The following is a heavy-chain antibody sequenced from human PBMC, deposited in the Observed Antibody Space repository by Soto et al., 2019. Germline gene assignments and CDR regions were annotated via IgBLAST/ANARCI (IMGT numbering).Heavy chain of an antibody. D-gene: IGHD3-22*01. CDR1: GYSIIRGYY. J-gene: IGHJ5*02. CDR2: IYHSGST. V-gene: IGHV4-38-2*01. Sequence: SETLSLTCAVSGYSIIRGYYWGCLRQPPGKGLEWIGSIYHSGSTYYNPSLNSRVTLSIDMTNNHVSLILNSVTAADTAVYYCARVGPWVPYYYDSSPYTFENWFDPWGQGTLVTVSS. CDR3: ARVGPWVPYYYDSSPYTFENWFDP.